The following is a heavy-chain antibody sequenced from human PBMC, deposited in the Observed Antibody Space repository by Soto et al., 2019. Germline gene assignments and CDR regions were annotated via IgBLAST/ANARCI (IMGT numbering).Heavy chain of an antibody. V-gene: IGHV4-30-2*01. CDR2: IYHSGST. Sequence: SETLSLTCAVSGGSISSGGYSWSWIRQPPGKGLEWIGYIYHSGSTYYNPSLKSRVTISVDRSKNQFSLKLSSVTAADTAVYYCAGEVPYYFDYWGQGTLVTVSS. CDR3: AGEVPYYFDY. CDR1: GGSISSGGYS. J-gene: IGHJ4*02.